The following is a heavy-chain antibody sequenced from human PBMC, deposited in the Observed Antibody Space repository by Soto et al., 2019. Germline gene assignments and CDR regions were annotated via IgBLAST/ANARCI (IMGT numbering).Heavy chain of an antibody. J-gene: IGHJ5*02. CDR3: AREVFGRSVWFDP. D-gene: IGHD3-16*01. CDR2: ISSSSSTI. Sequence: HPGGSLRLSCAASGFTFSSYSMNWVRQAPGKGLEWVSYISSSSSTIYYADSVKGRFTIFRDNAKNSLYLQMNSLRAEDTAVYYCAREVFGRSVWFDPWGQGTLVTVSS. CDR1: GFTFSSYS. V-gene: IGHV3-48*01.